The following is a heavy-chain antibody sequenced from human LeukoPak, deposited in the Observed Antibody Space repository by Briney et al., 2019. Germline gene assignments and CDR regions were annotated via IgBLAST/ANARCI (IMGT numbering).Heavy chain of an antibody. Sequence: PGRSLRLSCVGSQFTFNSYAMHWVRQAPGKGLEWVAVISYDGIHKYYADSVKGRFTISRDNAKNSLYLQMSSLRAEDTAVYYCARDRGGYDFFTDYWGQGTLLTVSS. J-gene: IGHJ4*02. D-gene: IGHD5-12*01. CDR3: ARDRGGYDFFTDY. CDR1: QFTFNSYA. V-gene: IGHV3-30-3*01. CDR2: ISYDGIHK.